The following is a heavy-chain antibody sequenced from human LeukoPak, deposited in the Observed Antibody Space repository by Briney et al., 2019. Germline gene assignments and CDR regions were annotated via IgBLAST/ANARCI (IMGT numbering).Heavy chain of an antibody. CDR3: AREARNYDILTGYYNPYYFDY. CDR2: IIPIFGTA. CDR1: GGTFSSYA. Sequence: SVKVSCKASGGTFSSYAISWVRQAPGQGLEWMGGIIPIFGTANYAQKFQGRDTITTDESTSTAYMELSSLRSEDTAVYYCAREARNYDILTGYYNPYYFDYWGQGTLVTVSS. D-gene: IGHD3-9*01. J-gene: IGHJ4*02. V-gene: IGHV1-69*05.